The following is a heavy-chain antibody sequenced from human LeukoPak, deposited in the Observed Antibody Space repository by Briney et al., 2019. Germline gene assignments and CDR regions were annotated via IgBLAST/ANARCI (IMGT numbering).Heavy chain of an antibody. CDR3: ARKSGYARDY. D-gene: IGHD5-12*01. V-gene: IGHV4-34*01. Sequence: GSLRLSCVASGFTFTSYAMNWVRQAPGKGLEWIGEINHSGSTTNYNPSLKSRVTMSVDMSKNQFSLKLSSVTAADTALYYCARKSGYARDYWGQGTLVTVSS. CDR1: GFTFTSYA. J-gene: IGHJ4*02. CDR2: INHSGST.